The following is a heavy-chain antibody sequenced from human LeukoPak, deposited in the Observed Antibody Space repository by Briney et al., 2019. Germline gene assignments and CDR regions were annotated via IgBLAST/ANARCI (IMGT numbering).Heavy chain of an antibody. CDR1: GFTFSDYY. Sequence: PGGSLRLSCAASGFTFSDYYMSWIRQAPGKGLEWVSSISSSSSYIYYADSVKGRFTISRDNAKNSLYLRMNSLRAEDTAVYYCVGCSGGSCSIWGMDVWGKGTTVTVSS. J-gene: IGHJ6*04. CDR2: ISSSSSYI. D-gene: IGHD2-15*01. V-gene: IGHV3-11*06. CDR3: VGCSGGSCSIWGMDV.